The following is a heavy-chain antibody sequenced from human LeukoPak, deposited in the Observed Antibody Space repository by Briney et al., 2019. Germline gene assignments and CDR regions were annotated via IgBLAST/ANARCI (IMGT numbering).Heavy chain of an antibody. CDR3: AREPRSSYCSSTSCRGRFDY. J-gene: IGHJ4*02. Sequence: PSETLSLTCAVYGGSSSGYYWSWIRQPPGKGLEWIGEINHSGSTNYNPSLKSRVTISVDTSKNQFSLKLSSVTAADTAVYYCAREPRSSYCSSTSCRGRFDYWGQGTLVTVSS. CDR2: INHSGST. V-gene: IGHV4-34*01. D-gene: IGHD2-2*01. CDR1: GGSSSGYY.